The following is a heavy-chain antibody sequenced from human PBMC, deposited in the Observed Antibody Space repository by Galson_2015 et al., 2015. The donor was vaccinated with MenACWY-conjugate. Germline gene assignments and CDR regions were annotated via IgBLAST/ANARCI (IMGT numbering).Heavy chain of an antibody. CDR3: AKEHILTGYSPGSHAFDI. J-gene: IGHJ3*02. CDR1: GFTFSSYA. CDR2: IRGSGGST. D-gene: IGHD3-9*01. V-gene: IGHV3-23*01. Sequence: SLRLSCAASGFTFSSYAMSWVRQAPGKGLEWVSAIRGSGGSTYYADSVKGRFTISRDNSKNTLYLQMNSLRAEDTAVYYCAKEHILTGYSPGSHAFDIWGQGTMVTVSS.